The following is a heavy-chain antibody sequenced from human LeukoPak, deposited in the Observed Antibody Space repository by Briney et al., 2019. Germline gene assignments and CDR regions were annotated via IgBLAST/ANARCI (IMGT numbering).Heavy chain of an antibody. CDR3: ARDLLLGYFDY. CDR2: ISSSGSTI. Sequence: GGSLRLSCAASGFSVSGYYMNWVRQAPGKGLEWVSYISSSGSTIYYADSVKGRFTISRDNAKNSLYLQMNSLRAEDTAVYYCARDLLLGYFDYWGQGTLVTVSS. D-gene: IGHD7-27*01. V-gene: IGHV3-11*04. CDR1: GFSVSGYY. J-gene: IGHJ4*02.